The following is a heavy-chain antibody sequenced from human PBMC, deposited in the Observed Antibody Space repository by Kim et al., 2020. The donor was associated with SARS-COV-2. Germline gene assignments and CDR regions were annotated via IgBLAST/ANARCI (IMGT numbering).Heavy chain of an antibody. V-gene: IGHV4-39*02. CDR3: ARERAGSSWYPPDY. Sequence: SETLSLTCTVSGGSISSSSYYWGWIRQPPGKGLEWIGTIYYSGSTYYNPSLKSLVTISVDTSKSQFSLKLSSVTAADTAVYYCARERAGSSWYPPDYWGQGTLVTVSS. CDR2: IYYSGST. D-gene: IGHD6-13*01. J-gene: IGHJ4*02. CDR1: GGSISSSSYY.